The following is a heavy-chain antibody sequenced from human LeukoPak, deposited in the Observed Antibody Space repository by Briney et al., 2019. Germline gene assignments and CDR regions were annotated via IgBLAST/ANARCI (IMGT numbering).Heavy chain of an antibody. CDR3: TRVGYIDEGIDY. CDR2: IKQDGSKK. V-gene: IGHV3-7*04. J-gene: IGHJ4*02. Sequence: GGSLRLSCAASGFTFSSYGMHWVRRAPGKGLEWVANIKQDGSKKSYVDSVKGRFTISRDNAKNSLYLQMNSLRAEDTAIYYCTRVGYIDEGIDYWGQGTPVTVSS. D-gene: IGHD5-24*01. CDR1: GFTFSSYG.